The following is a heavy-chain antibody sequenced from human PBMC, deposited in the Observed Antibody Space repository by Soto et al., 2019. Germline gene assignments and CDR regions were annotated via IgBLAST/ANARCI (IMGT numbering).Heavy chain of an antibody. D-gene: IGHD3-3*01. CDR2: IRSKAYGGTT. V-gene: IGHV3-49*03. J-gene: IGHJ4*02. CDR1: GFTFGGYA. CDR3: TRDVGYYDFWSGYFGRPYYFDY. Sequence: HPGGSLRLSCTASGFTFGGYAMSWFRQAPGKGLEWVGFIRSKAYGGTTEYAASVKGRFTISRDDSKSIAYLKMNSLKTEDTAVYYCTRDVGYYDFWSGYFGRPYYFDYWGQGT.